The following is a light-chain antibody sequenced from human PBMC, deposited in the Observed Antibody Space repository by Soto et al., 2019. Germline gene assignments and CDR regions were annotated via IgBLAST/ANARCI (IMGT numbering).Light chain of an antibody. J-gene: IGKJ1*01. V-gene: IGKV1-5*03. CDR2: KAS. Sequence: DIQMTQSPSTLSASVGDRVTITCRASQNVHSWLAWYQQKPGKAPKLLIYKASSLETGVPSRFSGSGSGTEFTLTISSLQPDDFATYYCQQYDTDWTFGQGTKVEIK. CDR3: QQYDTDWT. CDR1: QNVHSW.